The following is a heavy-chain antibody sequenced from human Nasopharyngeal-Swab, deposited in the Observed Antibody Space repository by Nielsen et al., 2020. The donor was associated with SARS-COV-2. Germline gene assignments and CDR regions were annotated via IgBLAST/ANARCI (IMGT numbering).Heavy chain of an antibody. V-gene: IGHV3-53*01. D-gene: IGHD2-2*01. CDR3: ARELGGGYCTTTSCPGS. Sequence: GESLKISCAVSGLTVSSTYMSWVRQAPGKGLEWVSVTEIGGTTYYADSVKGRFSISRDSSTNTLYLQMNNVRAEDTAVYYCARELGGGYCTTTSCPGSWGQGTLVTVSS. CDR1: GLTVSSTY. CDR2: TEIGGTT. J-gene: IGHJ1*01.